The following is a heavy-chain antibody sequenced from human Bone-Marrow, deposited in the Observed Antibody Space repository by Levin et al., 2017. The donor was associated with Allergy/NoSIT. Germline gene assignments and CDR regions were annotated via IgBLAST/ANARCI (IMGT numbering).Heavy chain of an antibody. J-gene: IGHJ4*02. CDR3: ARADYGDNVFY. D-gene: IGHD4-17*01. V-gene: IGHV1-46*03. CDR2: INPSGGSA. CDR1: GYAFTAHY. Sequence: ASVKVSCKASGYAFTAHYVQWVRQAPGQGLEWVGIINPSGGSAFLAQKFQGRLTMTRDTSTSTVFMELSSLRSEDTAVYYCARADYGDNVFYWGQGTLVTVSS.